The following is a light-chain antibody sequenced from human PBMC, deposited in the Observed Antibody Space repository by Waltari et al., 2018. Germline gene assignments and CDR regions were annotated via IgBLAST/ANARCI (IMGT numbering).Light chain of an antibody. Sequence: QSVLTQPPSVSGAPGQRVAISCTGSGSNIGAGYDVHWYQQHPGNAPKLLIYGVNNRPLGVPDRFSGSQLGTSASLAITGLQAEDEADYYCQSYDPSLSVVFGGGTKLTVL. CDR2: GVN. CDR3: QSYDPSLSVV. J-gene: IGLJ2*01. V-gene: IGLV1-40*01. CDR1: GSNIGAGYD.